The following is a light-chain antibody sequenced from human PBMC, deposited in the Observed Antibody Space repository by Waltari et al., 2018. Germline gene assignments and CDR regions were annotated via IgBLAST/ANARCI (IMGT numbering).Light chain of an antibody. Sequence: QSVLTQPPSVSGTPGQRVTISCSGRSSKLGRNYLYWYRHVPGAAPKPLISRKHPRASGVPDRFSGSKSGTSASLAISGLRSEDEADYYCAAWDDSLSRWLLGGGTKLTVL. CDR2: RKH. J-gene: IGLJ3*02. CDR3: AAWDDSLSRWL. V-gene: IGLV1-47*01. CDR1: SSKLGRNY.